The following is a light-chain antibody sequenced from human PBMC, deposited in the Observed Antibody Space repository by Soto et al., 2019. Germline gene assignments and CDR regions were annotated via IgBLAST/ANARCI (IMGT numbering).Light chain of an antibody. CDR3: QQYHSFPRT. Sequence: DIQMTQSPSTLSASVGDRVTITCRASQRISSWLAWYQQKPGKAPKLLIYKASSLESGVPSRFSGSGSGTEFTLTISSLQPDDFATYYCQQYHSFPRTFGQGTKLEIK. V-gene: IGKV1-5*03. CDR2: KAS. CDR1: QRISSW. J-gene: IGKJ2*02.